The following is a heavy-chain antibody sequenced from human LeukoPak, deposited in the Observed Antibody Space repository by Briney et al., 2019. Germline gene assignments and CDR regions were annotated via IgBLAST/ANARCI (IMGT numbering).Heavy chain of an antibody. J-gene: IGHJ3*02. Sequence: GASVKVSCKTSGYTFVGNHLHWVRQAPGQGPEWMGWINPNTDGTNYAQKFQGRVTMTRDTSISTVYMELTRLRFDDTAVYFCARPYDYLWGSYRNDAFEIWGQGTMVTVSS. V-gene: IGHV1-2*02. CDR3: ARPYDYLWGSYRNDAFEI. CDR1: GYTFVGNH. D-gene: IGHD3-16*02. CDR2: INPNTDGT.